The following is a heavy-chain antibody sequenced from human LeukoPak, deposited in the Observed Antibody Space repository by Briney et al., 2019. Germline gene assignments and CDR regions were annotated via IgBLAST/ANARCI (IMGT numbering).Heavy chain of an antibody. V-gene: IGHV5-10-1*01. CDR1: GYSFTSYW. CDR2: IDPSDSYT. Sequence: GESLKISCKGSGYSFTSYWISWVRQMPGKGLEWMGRIDPSDSYTNYSPSFQGHVTISADKSISTAYLQWSSLKASDTTMYYCARREGDINNGFDYWGQGTLVTVSS. J-gene: IGHJ4*02. CDR3: ARREGDINNGFDY. D-gene: IGHD5-12*01.